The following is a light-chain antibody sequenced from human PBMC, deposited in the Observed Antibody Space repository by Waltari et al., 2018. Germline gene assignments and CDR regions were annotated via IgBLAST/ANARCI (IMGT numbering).Light chain of an antibody. J-gene: IGLJ2*01. CDR2: GNN. V-gene: IGLV1-40*01. Sequence: QSVLTQPPSVSGAPGQRVTISCTGTSSNIGAGYDVHWYQQLPGTAPKLLIYGNNKRPSGVPDRFSASKSDTSASLAITGLQAEDEADYYCQSYDSNLVVFGGGTKLTVL. CDR3: QSYDSNLVV. CDR1: SSNIGAGYD.